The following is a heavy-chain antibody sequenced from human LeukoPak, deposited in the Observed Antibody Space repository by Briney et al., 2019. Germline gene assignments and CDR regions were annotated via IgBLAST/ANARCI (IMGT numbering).Heavy chain of an antibody. CDR2: IKQDGSEK. Sequence: PGGSLRLSCAASGFTFSSYWMSWVRQAPGKGLEWVANIKQDGSEKYYVDSVKGRFTISRDNAKNSLYLQMDSLRAEDTAVYYCASAARQRWLQIDYWGQGTLVTVSS. CDR1: GFTFSSYW. J-gene: IGHJ4*02. CDR3: ASAARQRWLQIDY. D-gene: IGHD5-24*01. V-gene: IGHV3-7*03.